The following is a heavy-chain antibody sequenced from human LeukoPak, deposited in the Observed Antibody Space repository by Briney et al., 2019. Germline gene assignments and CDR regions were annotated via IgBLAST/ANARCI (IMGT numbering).Heavy chain of an antibody. CDR2: IRYDGSNK. CDR1: GFTFSSYG. CDR3: AKTSRITIFGVVIPLDY. Sequence: GGSLRLSCAASGFTFSSYGMHWVRQAPGKGLEWVAFIRYDGSNKYYSYSVKGRFTISRDNSKNTLYLQMNSLRAEDTAVYYCAKTSRITIFGVVIPLDYWGQGALVTVSS. J-gene: IGHJ4*02. V-gene: IGHV3-30*02. D-gene: IGHD3-3*01.